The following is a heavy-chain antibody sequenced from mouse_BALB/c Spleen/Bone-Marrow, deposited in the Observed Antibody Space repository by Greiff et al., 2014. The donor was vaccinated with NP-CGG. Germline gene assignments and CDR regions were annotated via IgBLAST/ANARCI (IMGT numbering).Heavy chain of an antibody. J-gene: IGHJ3*01. D-gene: IGHD2-14*01. Sequence: EVQLVESGGGLVKPGGSLKLSCAASGFTFSSYAMSWVRQTPEKRLEWVATISSGGSYTYYPGSVKGRFTISRDNAKNTLYLQMSSLRSEDTAMYYCARHREVRPFAYWGQGTLVTVSA. CDR3: ARHREVRPFAY. V-gene: IGHV5-9-3*01. CDR2: ISSGGSYT. CDR1: GFTFSSYA.